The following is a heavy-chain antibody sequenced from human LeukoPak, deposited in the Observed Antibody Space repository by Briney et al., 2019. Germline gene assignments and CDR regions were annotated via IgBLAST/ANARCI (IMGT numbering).Heavy chain of an antibody. CDR3: TSYQGLLWFGEFPFDY. D-gene: IGHD3-10*01. J-gene: IGHJ4*02. V-gene: IGHV3-15*01. Sequence: PGGPLRLSCAASGFTFRNAWMIWVRQAPGKGLEWVGRIKSKTDGGTTDYAAPVKGRFTISRDDSKNTLYLQMNSLKTEDTAVYYCTSYQGLLWFGEFPFDYRGQGTLVTVSS. CDR1: GFTFRNAW. CDR2: IKSKTDGGTT.